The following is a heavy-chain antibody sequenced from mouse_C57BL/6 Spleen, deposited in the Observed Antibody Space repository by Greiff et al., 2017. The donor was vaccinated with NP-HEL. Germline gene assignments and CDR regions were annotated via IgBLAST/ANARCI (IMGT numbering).Heavy chain of an antibody. CDR3: ARGGNYEDYYAMDY. J-gene: IGHJ4*01. D-gene: IGHD2-1*01. CDR1: GYSFTDYN. CDR2: INPNYGTT. V-gene: IGHV1-39*01. Sequence: CQLQQSGPELVKPGASVKISCKASGYSFTDYNMNWVKQSNGKSLEWIGVINPNYGTTSYNQKFKGKATLTVDQSSSTAYMQLNSLTSEDSAVYYCARGGNYEDYYAMDYWGQGTSVTVSS.